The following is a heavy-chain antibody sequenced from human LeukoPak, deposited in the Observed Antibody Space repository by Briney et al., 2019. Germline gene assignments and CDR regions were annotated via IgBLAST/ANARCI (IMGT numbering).Heavy chain of an antibody. V-gene: IGHV4-4*07. J-gene: IGHJ4*02. CDR2: IYTSGST. CDR3: AREGPNYLTNGVYFDY. Sequence: SETLSLTCTVSGGSISRNYWSWIRQPAGKGLEWIGRIYTSGSTDYNPSLKSRVTVSVDTSKNQFSLKLSSVTAADTAVYYCAREGPNYLTNGVYFDYWGQGTLVTVSS. D-gene: IGHD2-8*01. CDR1: GGSISRNY.